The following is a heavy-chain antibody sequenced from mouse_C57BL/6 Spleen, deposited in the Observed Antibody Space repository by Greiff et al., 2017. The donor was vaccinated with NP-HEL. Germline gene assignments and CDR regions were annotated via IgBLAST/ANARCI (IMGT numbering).Heavy chain of an antibody. Sequence: QVQLQQPGAELVRPGSSVKLSCKASGYTFTSYWMHWVKQRPIQGLEWIGNIDPSDSETHYNQKFKDKATLTVDKSSSTAYMQLSSLTSEDSAVYYCARDYYGSFHWYFDVWGTGTTVTVAS. J-gene: IGHJ1*03. V-gene: IGHV1-52*01. CDR1: GYTFTSYW. CDR2: IDPSDSET. CDR3: ARDYYGSFHWYFDV. D-gene: IGHD1-1*01.